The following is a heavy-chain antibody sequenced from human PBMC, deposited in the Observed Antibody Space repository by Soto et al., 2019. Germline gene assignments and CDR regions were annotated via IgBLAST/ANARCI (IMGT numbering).Heavy chain of an antibody. D-gene: IGHD3-3*01. CDR2: ISGSGGST. CDR3: AKERKYYDFWSGYYNPYYFDY. Sequence: SLRLSCAASGFTFSSYAMSWVRQAPGKGLEWVSAISGSGGSTYYADSVKGRFTISRDNSKNTLYLQMNSLRAEDTAVYYCAKERKYYDFWSGYYNPYYFDYWGQGTLVTVSS. V-gene: IGHV3-23*01. CDR1: GFTFSSYA. J-gene: IGHJ4*02.